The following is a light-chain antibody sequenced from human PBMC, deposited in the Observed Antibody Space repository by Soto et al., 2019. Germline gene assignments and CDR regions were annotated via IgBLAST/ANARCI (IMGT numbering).Light chain of an antibody. CDR2: GAS. V-gene: IGKV3-15*01. CDR3: QQYNNWPLT. CDR1: QSVSSN. Sequence: EIVMTQSPGTLSVSPGERVTLSCRASQSVSSNLAWYQQKPGQAPRLLSYGASTRATGIPARFSGSGYGTEFTLTISSLQSEDFAVYYCQQYNNWPLTFGGGTKVEIK. J-gene: IGKJ4*01.